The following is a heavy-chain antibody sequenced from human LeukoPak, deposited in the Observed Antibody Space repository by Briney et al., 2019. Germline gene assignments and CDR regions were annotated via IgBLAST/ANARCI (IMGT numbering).Heavy chain of an antibody. V-gene: IGHV4-59*01. CDR3: ARSSSAHYYDSSGYLPSHFDY. Sequence: SETLSLTCAVSGGSISSYYWSWIRQPPGKGLEWIGDISYSGSTNYNPSLKSRVTISVDTSKNQFSLKLSSVTAADTAVYYCARSSSAHYYDSSGYLPSHFDYWGQGTLVTVSS. CDR2: ISYSGST. D-gene: IGHD3-22*01. CDR1: GGSISSYY. J-gene: IGHJ4*02.